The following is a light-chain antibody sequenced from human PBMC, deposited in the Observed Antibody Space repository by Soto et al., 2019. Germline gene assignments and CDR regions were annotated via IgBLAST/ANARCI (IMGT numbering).Light chain of an antibody. Sequence: QSVLTQPASVSGSPGQSITLSCTGTSSDFGGYNYVSWYQQHPGKAPKLMIYDVSNRPSGVSNRFSGSKSGNTASLTTSGLQAEDEADYYCSSYTSSSTLYVFGTGTKVTVL. CDR1: SSDFGGYNY. V-gene: IGLV2-14*01. CDR3: SSYTSSSTLYV. CDR2: DVS. J-gene: IGLJ1*01.